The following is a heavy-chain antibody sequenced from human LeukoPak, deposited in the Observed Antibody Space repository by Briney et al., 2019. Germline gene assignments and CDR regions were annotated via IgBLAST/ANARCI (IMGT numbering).Heavy chain of an antibody. D-gene: IGHD3-10*01. J-gene: IGHJ4*02. CDR3: ARDIPYRVRGVINDY. Sequence: ASVKVSCKASGYTFTSYGISWVRQAPGQGLEWMGWISAYNGNTNYAQKLQGRVTMTTDTSTSTAYMELRSLRSDDTAVYYCARDIPYRVRGVINDYWGQGTLVTVSS. CDR2: ISAYNGNT. V-gene: IGHV1-18*01. CDR1: GYTFTSYG.